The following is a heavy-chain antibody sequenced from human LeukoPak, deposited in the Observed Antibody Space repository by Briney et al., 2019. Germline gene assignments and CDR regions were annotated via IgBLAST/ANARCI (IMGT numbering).Heavy chain of an antibody. CDR2: IYSGGNT. Sequence: GGSLRLSCAASGFTFSSNYMSWVRQAPGKGLEWVSLIYSGGNTYFADSVKGRFTISRDNSKNTLYLQMNSLRAEDTAVHYCARRYFDYWGQGTLVTVSS. J-gene: IGHJ4*02. D-gene: IGHD2-15*01. V-gene: IGHV3-53*01. CDR1: GFTFSSNY. CDR3: ARRYFDY.